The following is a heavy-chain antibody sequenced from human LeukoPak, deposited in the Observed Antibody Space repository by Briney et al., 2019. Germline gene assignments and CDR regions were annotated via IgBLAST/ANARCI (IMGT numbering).Heavy chain of an antibody. V-gene: IGHV3-23*01. CDR3: AKGSGINHYHWIDP. J-gene: IGHJ5*02. CDR1: GFTFSSYA. Sequence: GGSLRLSCAASGFTFSSYAMSWVRQAPGKGLEWVSGISGSGGSTYYADSVKGRFTISRDNSKNTLYLQMDSLRAEDTALYYCAKGSGINHYHWIDPWGQGTLVTVSS. CDR2: ISGSGGST. D-gene: IGHD1-14*01.